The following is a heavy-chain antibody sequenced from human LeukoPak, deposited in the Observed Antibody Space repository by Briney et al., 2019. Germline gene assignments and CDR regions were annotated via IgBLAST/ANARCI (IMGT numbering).Heavy chain of an antibody. Sequence: SETLSLTCTVSGGSISSYYWSWIRQPPGKGLEWIGYIYYSGSTNYNPSLKSRVTLSVDTSKNQFSLKLSSVTAADTAVYYCARAPLLTYCSSTSCIGWFDPWGQGTLVTVSS. D-gene: IGHD2-2*01. J-gene: IGHJ5*02. V-gene: IGHV4-59*01. CDR3: ARAPLLTYCSSTSCIGWFDP. CDR1: GGSISSYY. CDR2: IYYSGST.